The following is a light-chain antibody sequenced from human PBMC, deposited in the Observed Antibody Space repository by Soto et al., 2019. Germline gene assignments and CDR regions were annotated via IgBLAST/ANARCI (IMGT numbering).Light chain of an antibody. Sequence: RVMTQSPGTLSLSPGEGATLSCRASQSLSSDLAWYQQKVGQAPRLLIYGASTRATGIPARYSGSGSGTEFNFTISSLQSEDFAVYYCQQYNKWPRTFGQGTKVDIK. V-gene: IGKV3-15*01. CDR1: QSLSSD. CDR2: GAS. CDR3: QQYNKWPRT. J-gene: IGKJ1*01.